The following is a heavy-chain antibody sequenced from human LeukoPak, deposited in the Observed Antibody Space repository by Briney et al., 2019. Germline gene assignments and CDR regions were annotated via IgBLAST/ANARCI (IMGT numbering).Heavy chain of an antibody. Sequence: PSETLSLTCAVYGGSFSGYYWSWLRQPPGKGLEWIGEINHSGSTNYNPSLKSRVTISVDTSKNQFSLKLSSVTAADTAVYYCARGGRDPSGSGPMVRGVITDNWFDPWGRGTLVTVSS. CDR2: INHSGST. V-gene: IGHV4-34*01. CDR1: GGSFSGYY. J-gene: IGHJ5*02. CDR3: ARGGRDPSGSGPMVRGVITDNWFDP. D-gene: IGHD3-10*01.